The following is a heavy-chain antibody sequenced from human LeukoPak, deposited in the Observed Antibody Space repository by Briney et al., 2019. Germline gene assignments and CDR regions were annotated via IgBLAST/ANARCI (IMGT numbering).Heavy chain of an antibody. J-gene: IGHJ4*02. Sequence: SETLSLTCAVSSGSINNNYWSWIRQPPGKGLEWIGYIYYTGSTKYNPSLNSRVTISVDTSKNQFSLRLTSVTAADTAVYYCSGPYGSGSYSPASYWGQGTLVTVSS. V-gene: IGHV4-59*01. CDR1: SGSINNNY. D-gene: IGHD3-10*01. CDR2: IYYTGST. CDR3: SGPYGSGSYSPASY.